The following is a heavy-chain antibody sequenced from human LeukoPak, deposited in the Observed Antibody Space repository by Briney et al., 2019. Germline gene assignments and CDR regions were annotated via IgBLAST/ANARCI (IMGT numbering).Heavy chain of an antibody. CDR3: ARDPYDFWSGYYMGDAFDI. J-gene: IGHJ3*02. D-gene: IGHD3-3*01. CDR1: GGSISSYY. V-gene: IGHV4-59*12. CDR2: IYYSGSI. Sequence: SETLSLTCTVSGGSISSYYWSWIRQPPGKGLEWIGYIYYSGSINYNPSLKSRVTISVDTSKNQFSLKLSSVTAADTAVYYCARDPYDFWSGYYMGDAFDIWGQGTMVTVSS.